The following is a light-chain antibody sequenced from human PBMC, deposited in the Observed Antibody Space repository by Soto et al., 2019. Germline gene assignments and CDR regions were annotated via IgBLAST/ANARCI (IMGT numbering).Light chain of an antibody. CDR2: YNT. V-gene: IGLV1-44*01. CDR3: AAWDDSLDGVI. J-gene: IGLJ2*01. Sequence: QSVLTQSPSASGTPGQRVTISCSGGTSNIGTNTVNWYQQVPGTAPKLLLYYNTQRPSGVPDRFSGSKSGTSASLAISGLESEDEADYCCAAWDDSLDGVIFGAGTQLTVL. CDR1: TSNIGTNT.